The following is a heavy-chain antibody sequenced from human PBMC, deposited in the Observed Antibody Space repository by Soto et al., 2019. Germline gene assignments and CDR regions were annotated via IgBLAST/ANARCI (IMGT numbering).Heavy chain of an antibody. V-gene: IGHV3-66*01. Sequence: GGSLRLSCAASGFTVSSNYMNWVRQAPGKGLEWVSVIYSGGSTYTADSVRDRFTISRDNSKNTLYLQMNSLRAEDTAVYYCARGTTGTAGRGQLDCWGQGTLVTVSS. CDR2: IYSGGST. CDR3: ARGTTGTAGRGQLDC. J-gene: IGHJ4*02. D-gene: IGHD1-1*01. CDR1: GFTVSSNY.